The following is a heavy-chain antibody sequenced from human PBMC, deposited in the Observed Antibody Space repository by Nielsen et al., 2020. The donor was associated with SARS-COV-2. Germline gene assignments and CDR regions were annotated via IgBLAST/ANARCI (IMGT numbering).Heavy chain of an antibody. CDR3: ATHDSSGGDAFDI. D-gene: IGHD3-22*01. CDR1: GFTFSSYA. V-gene: IGHV3-23*01. CDR2: ISGSGGST. Sequence: GGSLRLPCAASGFTFSSYAMSWVRQAPGKGLEWVSAISGSGGSTYYADSVKGRFTISRDNSKNTLYLQMNSLRAEDTAVYYCATHDSSGGDAFDIWGQGTMVTVSS. J-gene: IGHJ3*02.